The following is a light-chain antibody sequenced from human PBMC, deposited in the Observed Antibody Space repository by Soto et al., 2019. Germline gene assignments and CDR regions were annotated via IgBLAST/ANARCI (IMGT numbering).Light chain of an antibody. CDR3: MSYTVSDTWV. V-gene: IGLV2-14*01. CDR2: EVS. CDR1: SSDVGGYNY. J-gene: IGLJ3*02. Sequence: QSALTQAASVSGSPGQSIAISCTGTSSDVGGYNYVSWFQHHPGKAPKLIIYEVSNRPSGVSDRFSGSKSGNTASLTISGLQAEDDADYYCMSYTVSDTWVFGGGTKVTVL.